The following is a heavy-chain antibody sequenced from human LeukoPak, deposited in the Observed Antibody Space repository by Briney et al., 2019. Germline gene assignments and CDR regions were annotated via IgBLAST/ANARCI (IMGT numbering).Heavy chain of an antibody. J-gene: IGHJ4*02. CDR3: AREKGAARAFDY. Sequence: GASVKVSCKASGYSFTSYYMHWVRQAPGQGLEWMGRINPSGGSTTYAQEFQGRVTMTRDTSTSTVYMQLSSLSSEDTAVYYCAREKGAARAFDYWGQGTLVTVSS. CDR2: INPSGGST. V-gene: IGHV1-46*03. D-gene: IGHD6-6*01. CDR1: GYSFTSYY.